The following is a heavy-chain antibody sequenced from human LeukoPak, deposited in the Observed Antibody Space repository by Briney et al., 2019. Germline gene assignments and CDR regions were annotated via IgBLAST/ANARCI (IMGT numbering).Heavy chain of an antibody. V-gene: IGHV1-8*03. CDR1: GYTFTSYD. CDR2: MNPNSGNT. CDR3: ARVSASSSDDYYYYMDV. Sequence: ASVKVSCKASGYTFTSYDINWVRQATGQGLEWMGWMNPNSGNTGYAQKFQGRVTITRNTSISTAYMELSSLRSEDTAVYYCARVSASSSDDYYYYMDVWGKGTTVTVSS. J-gene: IGHJ6*03. D-gene: IGHD6-6*01.